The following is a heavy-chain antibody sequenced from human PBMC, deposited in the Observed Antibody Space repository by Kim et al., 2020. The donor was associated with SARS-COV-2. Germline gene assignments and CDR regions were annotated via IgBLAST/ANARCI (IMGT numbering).Heavy chain of an antibody. D-gene: IGHD3-10*01. V-gene: IGHV4-39*01. CDR3: ARQDGSGPGNAFDI. CDR2: IYYSGST. CDR1: GGSISSSSYY. J-gene: IGHJ3*02. Sequence: SETLSLTCTVSGGSISSSSYYWGWIRQPPGKGLEWIGSIYYSGSTYYNPSLKSRVTISVDTSKNQFSLKLSSVTAADTAVYYCARQDGSGPGNAFDIWGQGTMVTVSS.